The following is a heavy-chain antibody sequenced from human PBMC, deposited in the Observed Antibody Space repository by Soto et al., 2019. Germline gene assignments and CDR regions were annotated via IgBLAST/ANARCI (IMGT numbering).Heavy chain of an antibody. Sequence: EVQLVESGGVVVQPGGSLRLSCAASGFTFDDYTMHWVRQAPGKGLEWVSLISWDGDSTYSADSVKGRFTISRDNSKNSLYLQMNSLRTEDTALYYWATGKRGYSYARALPDWGEGTLVTVSS. CDR1: GFTFDDYT. V-gene: IGHV3-43*01. CDR2: ISWDGDST. J-gene: IGHJ4*02. CDR3: ATGKRGYSYARALPD. D-gene: IGHD5-18*01.